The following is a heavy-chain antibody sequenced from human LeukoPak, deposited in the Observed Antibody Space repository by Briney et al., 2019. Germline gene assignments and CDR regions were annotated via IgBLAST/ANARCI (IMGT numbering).Heavy chain of an antibody. CDR3: ARVLLEWFPHNCFDP. CDR1: GGTFSSYA. V-gene: IGHV1-69*13. D-gene: IGHD3-3*01. J-gene: IGHJ5*02. CDR2: IIPIFGTA. Sequence: ASVKVSCKASGGTFSSYAISWVRQAPGQGLEWMGGIIPIFGTANYAQKFQGRVTITADESTSTAYMELSSLRSEDTAVYYCARVLLEWFPHNCFDPWGQGTLVTVSS.